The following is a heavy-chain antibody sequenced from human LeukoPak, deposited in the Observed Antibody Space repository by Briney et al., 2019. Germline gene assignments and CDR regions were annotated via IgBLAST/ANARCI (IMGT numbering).Heavy chain of an antibody. D-gene: IGHD1-26*01. Sequence: SGRSLRLSCAASGFTFSSYAMHWVRQAPGKGLEWVAVISYDGSNKYYADSVKGRFTISGDNSKNTLYLQMNSLRAEDTAVYYCARVGGSGPFDYWGQGTLVTVSS. CDR2: ISYDGSNK. CDR1: GFTFSSYA. V-gene: IGHV3-30*04. J-gene: IGHJ4*02. CDR3: ARVGGSGPFDY.